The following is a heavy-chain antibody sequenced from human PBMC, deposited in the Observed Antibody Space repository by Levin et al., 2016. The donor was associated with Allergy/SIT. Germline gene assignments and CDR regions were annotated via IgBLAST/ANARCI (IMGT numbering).Heavy chain of an antibody. CDR3: ARQGEGRGELLRDYYYYGMDV. V-gene: IGHV3-7*02. CDR2: IRQDGSEK. D-gene: IGHD1-26*01. CDR1: GFTFSSYW. Sequence: GGSLRLSCAASGFTFSSYWMSWVRQAPGKGLEWVANIRQDGSEKYYVDSVKGRFTISRDNAKNSLYLQMNSLRAEDTAVYYCARQGEGRGELLRDYYYYGMDVWGQGTTVTVSS. J-gene: IGHJ6*02.